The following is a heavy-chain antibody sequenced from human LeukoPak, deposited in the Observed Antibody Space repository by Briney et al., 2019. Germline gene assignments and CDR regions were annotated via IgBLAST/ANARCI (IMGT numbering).Heavy chain of an antibody. Sequence: GGSLRLSCAASGFTFSSYSMNWVRQAPGKGLEWVSYISSSSSSTIYYADSVKGRFTISRDNSKNTLYLQMNSLRAEDTAVYYCAKDGRYSSSSPGYWGRGTLVTVSS. D-gene: IGHD6-6*01. CDR1: GFTFSSYS. CDR3: AKDGRYSSSSPGY. J-gene: IGHJ4*02. V-gene: IGHV3-48*01. CDR2: ISSSSSSTI.